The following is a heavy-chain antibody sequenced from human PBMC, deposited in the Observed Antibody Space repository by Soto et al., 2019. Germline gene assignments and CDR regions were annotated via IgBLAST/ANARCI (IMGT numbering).Heavy chain of an antibody. D-gene: IGHD3-22*01. CDR3: ARSQRVGYHYEGHYFDY. CDR1: GFTFSTYW. J-gene: IGHJ4*02. Sequence: EVQLVESGGGLVQPGGSLTLSCAASGFTFSTYWMTWVRQAPGKGLEWVAKIRHDSTERFYGDSVKGRFTVSRDDATESLFLQMNSLIVEDTAVYYCARSQRVGYHYEGHYFDYWGQGILVTVSS. CDR2: IRHDSTER. V-gene: IGHV3-7*03.